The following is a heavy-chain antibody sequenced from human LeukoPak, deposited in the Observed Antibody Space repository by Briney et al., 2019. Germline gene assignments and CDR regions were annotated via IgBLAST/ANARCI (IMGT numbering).Heavy chain of an antibody. CDR1: GFSFSTYW. CDR2: IMQDGSEK. Sequence: GGPLRLSCLGSGFSFSTYWMGWVRQAPGKGLEWVANIMQDGSEKNYVDSVKGRFTISRDNARNSLYLQMNSLGVEDTAVYYCAREVYSSSRPADAFDIWGQGTVVTVSS. J-gene: IGHJ3*02. D-gene: IGHD6-13*01. V-gene: IGHV3-7*01. CDR3: AREVYSSSRPADAFDI.